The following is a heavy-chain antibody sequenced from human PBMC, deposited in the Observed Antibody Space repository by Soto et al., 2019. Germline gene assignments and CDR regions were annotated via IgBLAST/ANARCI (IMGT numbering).Heavy chain of an antibody. D-gene: IGHD3-10*01. CDR1: GFTFSSYA. CDR3: AKDSRVTMVRGVIIPPGY. Sequence: GGPLRLSCADSGFTFSSYAMSWVRQAPGKGLEWVSGISGSDGSTYYADSVKGRFTISRDNSKNTLYLQMNSLRAEDTAVYYCAKDSRVTMVRGVIIPPGYWGQGTLVTVS. CDR2: ISGSDGST. V-gene: IGHV3-23*01. J-gene: IGHJ4*02.